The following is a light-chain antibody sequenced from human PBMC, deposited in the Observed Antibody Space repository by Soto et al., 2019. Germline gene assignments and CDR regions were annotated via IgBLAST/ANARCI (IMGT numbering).Light chain of an antibody. CDR1: SSDVGGYNY. CDR2: DVS. V-gene: IGLV2-14*01. CDR3: SSCTSSSTYV. Sequence: QSVLTQPASVSGSPGQSITISCTGTSSDVGGYNYVSWYQQYPGKVPKLMIYDVSYRPSGVSNRFSGSKSGNTASLTISGLQAEDEADYYCSSCTSSSTYVFGTGTKVTVL. J-gene: IGLJ1*01.